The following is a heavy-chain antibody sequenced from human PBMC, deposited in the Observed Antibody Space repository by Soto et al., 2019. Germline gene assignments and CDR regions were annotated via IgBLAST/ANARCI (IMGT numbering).Heavy chain of an antibody. Sequence: PSETLSLTCAVPGDSVTSDNLWNWVRPPPGKGLEWIGEIYHSGTIIYNPSLKNRVTISIDTSKNQFSLKLNTVTAADTAVYYCAREWGGAFDIWGQGTMVTVS. CDR2: IYHSGTI. D-gene: IGHD3-10*01. J-gene: IGHJ3*02. CDR3: AREWGGAFDI. CDR1: GDSVTSDNL. V-gene: IGHV4-4*02.